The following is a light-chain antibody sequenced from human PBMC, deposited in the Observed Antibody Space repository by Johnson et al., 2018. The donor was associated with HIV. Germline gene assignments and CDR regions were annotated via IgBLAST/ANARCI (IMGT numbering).Light chain of an antibody. Sequence: QSVLTQPPSLSAAPGQTVTISCSGSSSNIGNNYVSWYQQLPGTAPKLLIYDNDKQPSGIPDRFSGSKSGTSATLGITGLQTGDEAGYYCGTWDSSLGAAVVGTGTNGSVL. CDR3: GTWDSSLGAAV. V-gene: IGLV1-51*01. CDR1: SSNIGNNY. CDR2: DND. J-gene: IGLJ1*01.